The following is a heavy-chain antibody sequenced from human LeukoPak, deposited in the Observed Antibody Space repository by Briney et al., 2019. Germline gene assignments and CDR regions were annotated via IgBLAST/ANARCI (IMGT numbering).Heavy chain of an antibody. Sequence: GGSLRLSCAASGFTSSSSWMSWVRQAPGKGLEWVANIKQDGSEIYYVDSVKGRFTISRDNAKNSLYLQMNSLRAEDTAVYYCARDVDYANPRHDYWGQGTLVTVSS. J-gene: IGHJ4*02. CDR1: GFTSSSSW. CDR3: ARDVDYANPRHDY. V-gene: IGHV3-7*01. CDR2: IKQDGSEI. D-gene: IGHD4/OR15-4a*01.